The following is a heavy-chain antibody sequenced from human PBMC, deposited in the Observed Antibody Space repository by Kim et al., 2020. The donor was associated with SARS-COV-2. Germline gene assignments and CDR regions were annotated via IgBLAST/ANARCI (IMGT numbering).Heavy chain of an antibody. CDR1: GGTFSSYA. V-gene: IGHV1-69*13. Sequence: SVKVSCKASGGTFSSYAISWVRQAPGQGLEWMGGIIPIFGTANYAQKFQGRVTITADESTSTAYMELSSLRSEDTAVYYCARAEGVVVVAEYYYYGMDVWGQGTTVTVSS. J-gene: IGHJ6*02. CDR3: ARAEGVVVVAEYYYYGMDV. CDR2: IIPIFGTA. D-gene: IGHD2-15*01.